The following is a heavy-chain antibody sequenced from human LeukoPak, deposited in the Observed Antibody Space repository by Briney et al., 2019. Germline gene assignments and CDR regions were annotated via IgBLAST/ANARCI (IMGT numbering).Heavy chain of an antibody. CDR2: IYYSGST. J-gene: IGHJ4*02. V-gene: IGHV4-31*03. CDR1: GGSISSGGYY. D-gene: IGHD2-15*01. CDR3: ARGLKGDCSGGSCYLHFDY. Sequence: KPSETPSLTCTVSGGSISSGGYYWSWIRQHPGKGLEWIGYIYYSGSTYYNPSLKSRVTISVDTSKNQFSLKLSSVTAADTAVYYCARGLKGDCSGGSCYLHFDYWGQGTLVTVSS.